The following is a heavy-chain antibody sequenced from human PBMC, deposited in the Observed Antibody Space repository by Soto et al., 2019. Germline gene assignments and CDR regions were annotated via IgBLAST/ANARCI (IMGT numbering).Heavy chain of an antibody. CDR3: ASGGSGGYNSPVDY. J-gene: IGHJ4*02. CDR1: GFTFSSYS. V-gene: IGHV3-21*01. CDR2: ISSSSSYI. Sequence: EVQLVESGGGLVKPGGSLRLSCAASGFTFSSYSMNWVRQAPGKGLEWVSSISSSSSYIYYADSVKGRFTISRDNAKTSLYLQINSLRDEDTAVYYCASGGSGGYNSPVDYWGQGTLVTVSS. D-gene: IGHD5-12*01.